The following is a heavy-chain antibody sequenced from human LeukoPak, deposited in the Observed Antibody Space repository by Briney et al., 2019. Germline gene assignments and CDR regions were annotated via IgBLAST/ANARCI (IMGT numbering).Heavy chain of an antibody. CDR3: AELGITMIGGV. J-gene: IGHJ6*04. V-gene: IGHV3-48*03. CDR1: GFTFSSYE. Sequence: GGSLRLSCPASGFTFSSYEMNWVRQAPGKGLEWVSYISSSGSTIYYADSVKGRFTISRDNAKNSLYLQMNSLRAEDTAVYYCAELGITMIGGVWGKGTTVTVSS. CDR2: ISSSGSTI. D-gene: IGHD3-10*02.